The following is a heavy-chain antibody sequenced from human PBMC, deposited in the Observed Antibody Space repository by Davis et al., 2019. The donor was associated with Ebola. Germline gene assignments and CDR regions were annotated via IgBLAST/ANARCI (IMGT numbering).Heavy chain of an antibody. CDR2: ISYDGSNK. V-gene: IGHV3-30*18. D-gene: IGHD5-24*01. J-gene: IGHJ3*02. CDR3: ANLMATQNDAFDI. Sequence: PGGSLRLSCAASGFTFSSYGMHWVRQAPGKGLEWVAVISYDGSNKYYADSVKGRFTISRDNSKNTLYLQMNSLRAEDTAVYYCANLMATQNDAFDIWGQGTMVTVSS. CDR1: GFTFSSYG.